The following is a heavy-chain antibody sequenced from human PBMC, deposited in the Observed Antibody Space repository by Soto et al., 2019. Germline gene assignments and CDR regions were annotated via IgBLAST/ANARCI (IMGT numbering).Heavy chain of an antibody. CDR2: IYSSGSA. Sequence: PGGSLRLSCAVSGFTVNSNYMSWVRQAPGKGLEWVSVIYSSGSAYYLDSVKGRFTISRHTSKNTLYLQMNSLRVEDTAVYYCARNDYGGYNAFDIWGQGTMVTVS. D-gene: IGHD4-17*01. J-gene: IGHJ3*02. CDR1: GFTVNSNY. CDR3: ARNDYGGYNAFDI. V-gene: IGHV3-53*04.